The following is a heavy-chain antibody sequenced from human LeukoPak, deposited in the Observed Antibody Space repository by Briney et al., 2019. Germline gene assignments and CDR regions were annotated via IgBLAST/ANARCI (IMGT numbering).Heavy chain of an antibody. CDR1: GYTFTSYA. Sequence: GASVKVSCKASGYTFTSYAMHWVRQAPGRRLEWMGWINAGNGNTKYSQKFQGRVTITRDTSASTAYMELSSLRSEDTAVYYCARSGFTGGSGWILGAWGQGTLVTVSS. D-gene: IGHD6-19*01. CDR3: ARSGFTGGSGWILGA. V-gene: IGHV1-3*01. CDR2: INAGNGNT. J-gene: IGHJ4*02.